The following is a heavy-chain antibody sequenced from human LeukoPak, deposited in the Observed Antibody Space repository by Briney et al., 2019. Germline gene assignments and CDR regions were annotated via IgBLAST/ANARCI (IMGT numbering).Heavy chain of an antibody. CDR1: GGSISSYY. CDR3: ARARELYCSSTSCYDAFDI. V-gene: IGHV4-59*01. J-gene: IGHJ3*02. Sequence: SETLSLTCTVSGGSISSYYWSWIRQPPGKGLEWIGYIYYSGSTNYNPSLKSRVTISVDTSKNQFSLKLSSVTSADTAVYYCARARELYCSSTSCYDAFDIWGQGTMVTVSS. D-gene: IGHD2-2*01. CDR2: IYYSGST.